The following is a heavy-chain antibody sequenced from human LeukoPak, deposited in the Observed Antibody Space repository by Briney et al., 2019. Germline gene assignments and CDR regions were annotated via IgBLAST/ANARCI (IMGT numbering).Heavy chain of an antibody. V-gene: IGHV3-53*01. J-gene: IGHJ5*02. CDR1: GFTFSSYS. CDR3: ARVTGIAVVS. D-gene: IGHD6-19*01. CDR2: IYSGGST. Sequence: PGGSLRLSCAASGFTFSSYSMSWVRQAPGKGLEWVSVIYSGGSTYYADSVKGRFTISRDNSKNTLYLQMNSLRAEDTAVYYCARVTGIAVVSWGQGTLVTVSS.